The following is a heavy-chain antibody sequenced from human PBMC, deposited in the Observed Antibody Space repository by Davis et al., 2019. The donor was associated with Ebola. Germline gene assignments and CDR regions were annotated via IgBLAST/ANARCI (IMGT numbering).Heavy chain of an antibody. CDR3: ARASIRYCSGGNCYSVPPGNWFDP. D-gene: IGHD2-15*01. CDR1: GYTFTGYY. Sequence: ASVKVSCKASGYTFTGYYIHWVRQAPGQGLEWVGRNNPNSGDTNYAQKFQGRVTMTRDTSISTAYMELSSLRSEDTAVYYCARASIRYCSGGNCYSVPPGNWFDPWGQGTLVTVSS. J-gene: IGHJ5*02. CDR2: NNPNSGDT. V-gene: IGHV1-2*06.